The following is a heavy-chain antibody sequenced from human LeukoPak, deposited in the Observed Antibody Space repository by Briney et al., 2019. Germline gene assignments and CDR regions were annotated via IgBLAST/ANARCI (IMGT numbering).Heavy chain of an antibody. Sequence: GRSLRLSCAASGFTFDDYAMHWVRQAPGKGLEWVSGISWNSGSIGYADSVKGRFTISRDNAKNSLYLQMNSLRAEDTALYYCAKDISFQVGATFYYWGQGTLVTVSS. CDR2: ISWNSGSI. CDR1: GFTFDDYA. CDR3: AKDISFQVGATFYY. V-gene: IGHV3-9*01. J-gene: IGHJ4*02. D-gene: IGHD1-26*01.